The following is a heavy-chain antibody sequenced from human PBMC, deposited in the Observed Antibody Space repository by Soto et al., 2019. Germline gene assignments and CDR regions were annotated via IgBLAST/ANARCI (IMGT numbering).Heavy chain of an antibody. Sequence: GGSLRLSCEASGFTFSDHAIAWVRQAPGKGLEWVSAISGGGESTYYRDSVKGRFTIFRDKSKNQFSLKLSSVTAADTAVYYCARVLYGDYVDYWGQGTLVTVSS. V-gene: IGHV3-23*01. CDR2: ISGGGEST. CDR3: ARVLYGDYVDY. CDR1: GFTFSDHA. J-gene: IGHJ4*02. D-gene: IGHD4-17*01.